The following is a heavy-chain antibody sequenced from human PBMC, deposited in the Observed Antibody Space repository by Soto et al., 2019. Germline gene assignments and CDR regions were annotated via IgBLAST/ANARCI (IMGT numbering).Heavy chain of an antibody. J-gene: IGHJ3*01. CDR3: ARGPRTVGATSSVAFDV. Sequence: QVHLQESGPGLVKPSETLSLTCTVSGVSISTKYWSWIRQSPGRGLEWIGYIYNSDTSTYNPSVKSRVTISADTSKNPFSLKLTSVTAADTAMYFCARGPRTVGATSSVAFDVWGQGTMVTVSS. CDR2: IYNSDTS. CDR1: GVSISTKY. V-gene: IGHV4-4*08. D-gene: IGHD1-26*01.